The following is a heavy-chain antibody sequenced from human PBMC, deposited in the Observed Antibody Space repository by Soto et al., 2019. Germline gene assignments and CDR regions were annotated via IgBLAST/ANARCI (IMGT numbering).Heavy chain of an antibody. D-gene: IGHD3-9*01. J-gene: IGHJ4*02. CDR2: IFSNDEK. CDR3: ARILGYFDWLLPPYYFDY. CDR1: GFSLSNARMG. V-gene: IGHV2-26*01. Sequence: QVTLKESGPVLVKPTETLTLTCTVSGFSLSNARMGVSWIRQPPGKALEWLAHIFSNDEKSYSTSLKSRLTISKDTSKRQVVLTMTNMDPVDTATYYCARILGYFDWLLPPYYFDYWGQGTLVTVSS.